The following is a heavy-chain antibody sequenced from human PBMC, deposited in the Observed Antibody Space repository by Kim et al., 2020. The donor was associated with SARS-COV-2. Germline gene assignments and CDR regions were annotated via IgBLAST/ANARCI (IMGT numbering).Heavy chain of an antibody. CDR1: GFTFSSYA. V-gene: IGHV3-30-3*01. D-gene: IGHD3-22*01. CDR3: ASGDYYDSSGSG. Sequence: GGSLRLSCAASGFTFSSYAMHWVRQAPGKGLEWVAVISYDGSNKYYADSVKGRFTISRDNSKNTLYLQMNSLRAEDTAVYYCASGDYYDSSGSGWGQGTLVTVSS. J-gene: IGHJ4*02. CDR2: ISYDGSNK.